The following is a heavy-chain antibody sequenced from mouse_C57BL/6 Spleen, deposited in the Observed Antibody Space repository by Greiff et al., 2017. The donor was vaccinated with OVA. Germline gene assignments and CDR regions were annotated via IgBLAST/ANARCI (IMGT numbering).Heavy chain of an antibody. D-gene: IGHD2-4*01. CDR2: ISGGGGNT. Sequence: EVQGVESGGGLVKPGGSLKLSCAASGFTFSSYTMSWVRQTPEKRLEWVATISGGGGNTYYPDSVKGRFTISRDNAKNTLYLQMSSLRSEDTALYYCARQPYDYDWFAYWGQGTLVTVSA. J-gene: IGHJ3*01. CDR1: GFTFSSYT. V-gene: IGHV5-9*01. CDR3: ARQPYDYDWFAY.